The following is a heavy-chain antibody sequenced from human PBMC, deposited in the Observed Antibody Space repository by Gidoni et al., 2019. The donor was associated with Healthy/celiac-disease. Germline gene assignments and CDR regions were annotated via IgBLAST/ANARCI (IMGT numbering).Heavy chain of an antibody. CDR2: INHSGRT. CDR1: GGSFSGYY. V-gene: IGHV4-34*01. Sequence: QVQLQQWGAGLLKPSETLSLTYAVYGGSFSGYYWSWIRQPPGKGLEWIGEINHSGRTNYTPSLKSRVTISVDTSKNQFSLKLSSVTAADTAVYYCARSGRLRNIVVVPAAVYWYFDLWGRGTLVTVSS. D-gene: IGHD2-2*01. CDR3: ARSGRLRNIVVVPAAVYWYFDL. J-gene: IGHJ2*01.